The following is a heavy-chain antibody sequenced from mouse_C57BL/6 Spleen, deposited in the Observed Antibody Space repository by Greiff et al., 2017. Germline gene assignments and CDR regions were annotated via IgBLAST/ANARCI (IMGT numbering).Heavy chain of an antibody. CDR3: ARETRKGSPLAVDY. CDR1: GYSITSGYY. CDR2: ISYDGSN. D-gene: IGHD3-3*01. Sequence: ESGPGLVKPSQSLSLTCSVTGYSITSGYYWNWIRQFPGNKLEWMGYISYDGSNNYNPSLKNRISITRDTSKNQFFLKLNSVTTEDTATYYCARETRKGSPLAVDYWGQGTSVTVSS. J-gene: IGHJ4*01. V-gene: IGHV3-6*01.